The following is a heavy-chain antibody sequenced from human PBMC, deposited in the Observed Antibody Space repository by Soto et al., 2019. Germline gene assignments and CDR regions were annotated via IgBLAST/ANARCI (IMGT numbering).Heavy chain of an antibody. V-gene: IGHV3-30-3*01. CDR3: ASGFRGYSYGRMVYYYAMDV. J-gene: IGHJ6*02. D-gene: IGHD5-18*01. CDR1: GFIFSNYA. Sequence: GGSLRLSCAASGFIFSNYAMHWVRQAPGKGLEWVAVISYDGSNKYYADSVKGRFTISRDNSKNTLYLQMNSLRAEDTAVYYCASGFRGYSYGRMVYYYAMDVWGQGTTVTVSS. CDR2: ISYDGSNK.